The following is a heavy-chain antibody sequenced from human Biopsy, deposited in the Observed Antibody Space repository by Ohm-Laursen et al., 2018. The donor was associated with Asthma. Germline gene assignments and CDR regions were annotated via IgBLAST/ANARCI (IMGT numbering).Heavy chain of an antibody. J-gene: IGHJ6*02. Sequence: SVKVSCKASGYTFNSAGITWVRQAPGQGLELMGWISVYNGNTKVAQKLQDRVTMITDTSTSTAYMELRSLRSDDTAVYFCARAVDYSHYYGIDVWGQGTTVTVS. D-gene: IGHD3-10*01. CDR1: GYTFNSAG. CDR3: ARAVDYSHYYGIDV. V-gene: IGHV1-18*01. CDR2: ISVYNGNT.